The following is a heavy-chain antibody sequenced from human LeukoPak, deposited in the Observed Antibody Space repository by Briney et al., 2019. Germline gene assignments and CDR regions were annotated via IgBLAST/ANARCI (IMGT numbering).Heavy chain of an antibody. CDR1: GYTFTSYG. D-gene: IGHD6-19*01. V-gene: IGHV1-18*01. CDR3: ARDTRIAVALTEDY. J-gene: IGHJ4*02. CDR2: ISAYNGNT. Sequence: GSVKVSCKASGYTFTSYGISWVRQAPGQGLEWMGWISAYNGNTNYAQKLQGRVTMTTDTSTSTAYMELRSLRSDDTAVYYCARDTRIAVALTEDYWGQGTLVTVSS.